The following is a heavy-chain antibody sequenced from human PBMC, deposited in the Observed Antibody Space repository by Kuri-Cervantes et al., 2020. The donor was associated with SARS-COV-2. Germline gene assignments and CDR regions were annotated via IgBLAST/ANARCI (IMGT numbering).Heavy chain of an antibody. CDR2: IYYSGST. D-gene: IGHD3-10*01. CDR1: GGSISSSSYY. CDR3: ARFSSGYYGSGSYYATYYYGMDV. Sequence: ESLKISCTVSGGSISSSSYYWGWIRQPPGKGLEWIGSIYYSGSTYYNPSLKSRVTISVDTSKNQFSLKLSSVTAADTAVYYCARFSSGYYGSGSYYATYYYGMDVWGQGTTVTVSS. V-gene: IGHV4-39*01. J-gene: IGHJ6*02.